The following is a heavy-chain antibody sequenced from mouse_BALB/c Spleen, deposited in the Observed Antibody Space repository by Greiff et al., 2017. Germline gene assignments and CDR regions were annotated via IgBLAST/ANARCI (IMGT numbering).Heavy chain of an antibody. V-gene: IGHV1S135*01. Sequence: VQLQQSGPELVKPGASVKVSCKASGYAFTSYNMYWVKQSHGKSLEWIGYIDPYNGGTSYNQKFKGKATLTVDKSSSTAYMHLNSLTSEDSAVYYCSRERDYDVAWFAYWGQGTRVTVSA. CDR3: SRERDYDVAWFAY. J-gene: IGHJ3*01. D-gene: IGHD2-4*01. CDR1: GYAFTSYN. CDR2: IDPYNGGT.